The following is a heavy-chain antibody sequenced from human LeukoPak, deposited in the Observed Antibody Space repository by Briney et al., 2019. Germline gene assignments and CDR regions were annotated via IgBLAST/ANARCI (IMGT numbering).Heavy chain of an antibody. CDR2: ISSSSSYI. V-gene: IGHV3-21*01. Sequence: PGGSLRLSCAASGFTFSSYSMNWVRQAPGKGLEWVSSISSSSSYIYYADSVKGRFTISRDNAKNSLYLQMNSLRAEDTAVYYCAKDQRGYSYGNAFDYWGQGTLVTVSS. CDR3: AKDQRGYSYGNAFDY. J-gene: IGHJ4*02. CDR1: GFTFSSYS. D-gene: IGHD5-18*01.